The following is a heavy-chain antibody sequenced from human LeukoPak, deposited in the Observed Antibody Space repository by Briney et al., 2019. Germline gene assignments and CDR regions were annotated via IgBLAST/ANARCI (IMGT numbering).Heavy chain of an antibody. Sequence: SETLSLTCTVSGGSISSGSYYWSWIRQPAGKGLEWIGRIYTSGSTNYNPSLKSRVTISVDTSKNQFPLKLSSVTAADTAVYYCAKGDSSSWIFDYWGQGTLVTVSS. CDR3: AKGDSSSWIFDY. V-gene: IGHV4-61*02. J-gene: IGHJ4*02. D-gene: IGHD6-13*01. CDR1: GGSISSGSYY. CDR2: IYTSGST.